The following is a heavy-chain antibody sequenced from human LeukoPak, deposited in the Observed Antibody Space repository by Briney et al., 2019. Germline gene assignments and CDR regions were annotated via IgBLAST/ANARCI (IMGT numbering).Heavy chain of an antibody. CDR1: GGSISSYY. CDR2: MYYSGST. CDR3: ARNGGSYSFDF. Sequence: SETLSLTCIVSGGSISSYYWSWIRQPPGKGLEWIGYMYYSGSTNYNPSLTSRVTILVDTSRNQFSLKLRSVTAADTAVYYCARNGGSYSFDFWGQGTLVTASS. V-gene: IGHV4-59*01. J-gene: IGHJ4*02. D-gene: IGHD1-26*01.